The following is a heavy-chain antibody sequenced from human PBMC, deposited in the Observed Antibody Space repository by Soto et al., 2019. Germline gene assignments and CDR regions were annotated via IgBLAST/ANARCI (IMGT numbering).Heavy chain of an antibody. Sequence: QVHLVQSGAEVKKPGSSVKVSCAASGDIFTKYAITWVRQAPGQGREWMGEIITMFGTTDYEPRFQGSLTITADESTGTGYMELRSLRSEDTAIYYCARRYSFAQGDGMDVWGQGTTVIVSS. J-gene: IGHJ6*02. V-gene: IGHV1-69*01. CDR2: IITMFGTT. CDR3: ARRYSFAQGDGMDV. CDR1: GDIFTKYA. D-gene: IGHD5-12*01.